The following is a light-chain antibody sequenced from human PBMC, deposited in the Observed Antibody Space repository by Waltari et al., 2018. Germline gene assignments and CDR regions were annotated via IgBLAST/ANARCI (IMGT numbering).Light chain of an antibody. Sequence: QSALTQPASVSGSPGQSITHSCTGTSSAAGGYNYVSWYQQHPGKAPKPMIYDVSNRPSGVSNRFSGSKSGNTASLTISGLQAEDEADYYCSSYTSSSTRVFGGGTKLTVL. V-gene: IGLV2-14*01. J-gene: IGLJ3*02. CDR1: SSAAGGYNY. CDR3: SSYTSSSTRV. CDR2: DVS.